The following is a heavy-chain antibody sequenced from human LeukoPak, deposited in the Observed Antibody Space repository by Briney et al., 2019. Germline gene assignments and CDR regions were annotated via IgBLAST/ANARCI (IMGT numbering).Heavy chain of an antibody. CDR1: GFTFSIYW. J-gene: IGHJ4*02. D-gene: IGHD4-17*01. CDR2: IKTDGSYT. V-gene: IGHV3-74*01. CDR3: AREKDGDYAGWSFPY. Sequence: PGGSLRLSCAAPGFTFSIYWMHWVRQAPGKGLVWVSRIKTDGSYTTYADSVKGRFTISRDNAKNTLYLQMDSLRAEDTAIYYCAREKDGDYAGWSFPYWGLGTLVTVSS.